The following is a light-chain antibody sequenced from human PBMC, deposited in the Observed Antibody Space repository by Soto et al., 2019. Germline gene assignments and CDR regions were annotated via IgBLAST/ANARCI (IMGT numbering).Light chain of an antibody. CDR3: QQVNGYPRDIT. CDR1: QSISSY. J-gene: IGKJ4*01. Sequence: DIQMTQSPSSLSASVGDRVTITCRASQSISSYLNWYQQKPGKAPKLLIYAASTLQSGVPSRFSGSGSGTDFTPTISSLQPEDFATYYCQQVNGYPRDITFGGGTRVEIK. CDR2: AAS. V-gene: IGKV1-39*01.